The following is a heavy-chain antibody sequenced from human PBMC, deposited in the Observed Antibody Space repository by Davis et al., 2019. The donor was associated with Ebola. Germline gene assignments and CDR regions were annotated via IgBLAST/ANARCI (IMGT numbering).Heavy chain of an antibody. D-gene: IGHD2-15*01. CDR2: IYPGDSDT. V-gene: IGHV5-51*01. J-gene: IGHJ4*02. CDR3: ARQGLLSYFDN. CDR1: GYSFSNYW. Sequence: GESLKISCTGSGYSFSNYWTAWVRQMPGKGLEWMGIIYPGDSDTTYSPSFQGQVTISADKSINTAYLQWSSLKASDTGMYYCARQGLLSYFDNWGQGTLVTVSS.